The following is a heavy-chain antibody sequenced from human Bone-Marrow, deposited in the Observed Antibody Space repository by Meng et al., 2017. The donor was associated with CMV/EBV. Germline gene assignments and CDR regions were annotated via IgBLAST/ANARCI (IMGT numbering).Heavy chain of an antibody. J-gene: IGHJ5*02. CDR1: GFTFSSCG. D-gene: IGHD1-26*01. V-gene: IGHV3-30*02. Sequence: GGSLRLSCAASGFTFSSCGMHWVRQAPGKGLEWVAFIRYDGSNKYYADSVKGRFTISRENAKNSLYLQMNSLRAGDTAVYYCARDNRGSLLPWGQGTLVTVSS. CDR3: ARDNRGSLLP. CDR2: IRYDGSNK.